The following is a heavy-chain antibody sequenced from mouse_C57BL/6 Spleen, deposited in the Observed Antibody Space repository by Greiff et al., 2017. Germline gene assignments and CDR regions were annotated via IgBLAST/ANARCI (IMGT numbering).Heavy chain of an antibody. D-gene: IGHD4-1*01. J-gene: IGHJ4*01. Sequence: EVKLVESGGGLVKPGGSLKLSCAASGFTFSSYTMSWVRQTPEKRLEWVATISGGGGNTYYPDSVEGRFTISRDNAKDTLYLQMSSLRSEDTALYYCARRDGTDAMDYWGQGTSVTVSS. V-gene: IGHV5-9*01. CDR1: GFTFSSYT. CDR2: ISGGGGNT. CDR3: ARRDGTDAMDY.